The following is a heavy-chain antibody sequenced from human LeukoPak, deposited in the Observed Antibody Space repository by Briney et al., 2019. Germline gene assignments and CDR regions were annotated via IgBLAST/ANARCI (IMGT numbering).Heavy chain of an antibody. CDR2: ISSIWGST. CDR3: ARDGVGATLFAFPTD. CDR1: GFTFSSYA. D-gene: IGHD1-26*01. V-gene: IGHV3-64*01. Sequence: PGGSLRLFCAASGFTFSSYAMHWVRQAPGKGLEYVSAISSIWGSTYYANSVKGRFTFPRDNSKNTVYLQMGSLRAEDMAVYYCARDGVGATLFAFPTDWGQGTLVTVSS. J-gene: IGHJ4*02.